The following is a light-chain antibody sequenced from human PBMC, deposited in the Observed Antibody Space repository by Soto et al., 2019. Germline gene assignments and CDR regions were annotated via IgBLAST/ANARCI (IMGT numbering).Light chain of an antibody. CDR2: TNS. J-gene: IGLJ1*01. V-gene: IGLV1-44*01. CDR3: AAWDDNVYV. CDR1: SSNIGFNA. Sequence: QSVLTQPPSASGTPGQRVTLSCSGSSSNIGFNAVNWYQKFPGTAPKLLISTNSQRPSWVPDRFSGSKSGTSASLAISGLRSEDEADYYCAAWDDNVYVFGTGTKLTVL.